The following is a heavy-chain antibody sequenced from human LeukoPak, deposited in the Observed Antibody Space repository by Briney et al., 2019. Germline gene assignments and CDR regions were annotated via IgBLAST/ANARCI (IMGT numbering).Heavy chain of an antibody. CDR2: INPNSGGT. J-gene: IGHJ4*02. CDR3: ARDFRIAVAALGY. CDR1: GYTFTGYY. V-gene: IGHV1-2*02. D-gene: IGHD6-19*01. Sequence: ASVKVSCTASGYTFTGYYMHWVRQAPGQGLEWMGWINPNSGGTNYAQKFQGRVTMTRDTSISTAYMELSRLRSDDTAVYYCARDFRIAVAALGYWGQGTLVTVSS.